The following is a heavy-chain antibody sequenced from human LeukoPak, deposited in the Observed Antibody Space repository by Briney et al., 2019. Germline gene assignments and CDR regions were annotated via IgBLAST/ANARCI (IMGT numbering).Heavy chain of an antibody. J-gene: IGHJ4*02. V-gene: IGHV3-43*02. Sequence: GGSLRLSCAASGFTFNDYAMHWARQAPGKGLEWVSLISGDGGSTNYADSVKGRFTISRDNSKNSLYLQINSPRTDDTALYYCARAIGLHFYDSSGYKSWYYFASWGLGTLVTVSS. CDR2: ISGDGGST. CDR1: GFTFNDYA. D-gene: IGHD3-22*01. CDR3: ARAIGLHFYDSSGYKSWYYFAS.